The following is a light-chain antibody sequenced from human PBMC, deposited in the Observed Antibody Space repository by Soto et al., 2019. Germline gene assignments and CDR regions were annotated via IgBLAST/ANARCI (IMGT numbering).Light chain of an antibody. CDR3: QQCGNWPLT. V-gene: IGKV3-15*01. CDR1: QNVYNN. CDR2: DAS. J-gene: IGKJ4*01. Sequence: EIVMTQSPATLSVSPGEGATLSCKASQNVYNNLAWYQQRPGQPPRLLIYDASTRATGISARFSGSGYGTEFTLTISSLQSEDFAVYFCQQCGNWPLTFGGGNKVEIK.